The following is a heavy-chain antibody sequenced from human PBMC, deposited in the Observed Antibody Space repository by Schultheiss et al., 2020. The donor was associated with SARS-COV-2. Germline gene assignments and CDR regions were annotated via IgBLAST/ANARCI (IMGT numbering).Heavy chain of an antibody. CDR3: ARTYYGDPYNWFDP. J-gene: IGHJ5*02. Sequence: GPTLVKPTQTLTLTCTFSGFSLSTSGVGVGWIRQPPGKALEWLALIYWDDDKRYSPSLKSRLTITKDTSKNQVVLTMTNMDPVDTATYYCARTYYGDPYNWFDPWGQGTLVTVSS. D-gene: IGHD4-17*01. CDR2: IYWDDDK. V-gene: IGHV2-5*02. CDR1: GFSLSTSGVG.